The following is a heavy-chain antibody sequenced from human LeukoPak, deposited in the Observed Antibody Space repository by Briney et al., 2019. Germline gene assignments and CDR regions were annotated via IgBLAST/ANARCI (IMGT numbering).Heavy chain of an antibody. CDR1: GYTFTHYA. V-gene: IGHV1-3*01. J-gene: IGHJ4*02. Sequence: AASVTVSFTASGYTFTHYAVHWVRQAPGQRLEWMGWTNVGNDYTESSQKFQDRLTITSDTTATTVYMELSSLRSEDTAVYYCARDDFSTYPGLNYFDYWGQGSLVTVSS. CDR3: ARDDFSTYPGLNYFDY. D-gene: IGHD4-11*01. CDR2: TNVGNDYT.